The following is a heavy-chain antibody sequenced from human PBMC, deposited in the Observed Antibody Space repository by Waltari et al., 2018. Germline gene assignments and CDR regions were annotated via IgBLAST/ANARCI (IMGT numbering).Heavy chain of an antibody. CDR1: GGTFRSYA. V-gene: IGHV1-69*01. CDR3: ARGGIAAAGARRRWFDP. CDR2: IIPIFGTA. Sequence: QVQLVRSGAEVKNPGASVKVSCKASGGTFRSYAISWVRQAPGQGLEWMGGIIPIFGTANYAQKFQGRVTITADESTSTAYMELSRLRSEDTAVYYCARGGIAAAGARRRWFDPWGQGTLVTVSS. J-gene: IGHJ5*02. D-gene: IGHD6-13*01.